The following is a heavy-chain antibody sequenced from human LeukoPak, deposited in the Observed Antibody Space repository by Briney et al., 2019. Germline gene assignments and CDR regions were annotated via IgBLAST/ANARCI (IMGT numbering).Heavy chain of an antibody. CDR1: GFTFDDYA. CDR3: AKDRLSVAGSDFDY. D-gene: IGHD6-19*01. J-gene: IGHJ4*02. CDR2: ISWNSGSI. V-gene: IGHV3-9*01. Sequence: GGSLRLSCAASGFTFDDYAMHWVRQAPGKGLEWVSGISWNSGSIGYADSVKSRFTISRDNAKNSLYLQMNSLRAEDTALYYCAKDRLSVAGSDFDYWGQGTLVTVSS.